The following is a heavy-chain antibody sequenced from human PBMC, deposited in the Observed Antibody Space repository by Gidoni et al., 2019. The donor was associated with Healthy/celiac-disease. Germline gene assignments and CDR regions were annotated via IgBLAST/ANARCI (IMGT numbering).Heavy chain of an antibody. J-gene: IGHJ5*02. CDR3: ARDAPYSYYDFWSGDGHWFDP. CDR1: GGSISSYY. D-gene: IGHD3-3*01. Sequence: QVQLQESGPGLVKPSETLSLTCTVSGGSISSYYWSWIRQPPGKGLEWIGYIYYSGSTNYNPSLKSRVTISVDTSKNQFSLKLSSVTAADTAVYYCARDAPYSYYDFWSGDGHWFDPWGQGTLVTVSS. V-gene: IGHV4-59*01. CDR2: IYYSGST.